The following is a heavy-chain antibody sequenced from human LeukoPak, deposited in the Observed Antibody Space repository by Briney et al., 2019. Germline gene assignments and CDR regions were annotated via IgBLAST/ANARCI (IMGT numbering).Heavy chain of an antibody. V-gene: IGHV4-59*01. CDR1: GGSISSYY. J-gene: IGHJ3*02. CDR3: ARAGYRDAFDI. D-gene: IGHD1-1*01. CDR2: IYYSGST. Sequence: PSETLSLTCTVSGGSISSYYWSWIRQPPGKGLEWIGYIYYSGSTNYNPSLKSRVTISVDTPKNQFSLKLNSVTAADTAVYYCARAGYRDAFDIWGQGTMVTVSS.